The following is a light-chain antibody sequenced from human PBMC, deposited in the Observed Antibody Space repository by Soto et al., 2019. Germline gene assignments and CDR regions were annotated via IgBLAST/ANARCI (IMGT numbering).Light chain of an antibody. CDR3: QQLNGYLPS. CDR2: AAS. Sequence: IQLTQSPSSLSASVGDRVTITCRASQGISSYLAWYQQKPGKAPKLLIYAASTLQSGVPSRFRCSGSGRDLGRTISSLQPEDFATYYCQQLNGYLPSFVGRTKVDIK. CDR1: QGISSY. J-gene: IGKJ4*01. V-gene: IGKV1-9*01.